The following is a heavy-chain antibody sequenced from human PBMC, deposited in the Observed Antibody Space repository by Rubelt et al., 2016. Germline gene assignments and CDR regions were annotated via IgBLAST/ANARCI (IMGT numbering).Heavy chain of an antibody. J-gene: IGHJ4*02. CDR2: IHPGDSAT. D-gene: IGHD5-12*01. CDR3: SRLMGYSTIDY. V-gene: IGHV5-51*01. Sequence: EVQLVQSGAEVKKPGESLKISCKGSGYRFTNYWIGWVRQMPGKGLEWMGIIHPGDSATRYSQSFPGQVTISADKSINTAYLQWSSLKASDTAIYYCSRLMGYSTIDYWGQGTLVTVSS. CDR1: GYRFTNYW.